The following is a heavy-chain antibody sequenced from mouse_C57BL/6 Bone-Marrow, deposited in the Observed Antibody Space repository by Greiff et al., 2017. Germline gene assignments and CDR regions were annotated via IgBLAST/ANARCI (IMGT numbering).Heavy chain of an antibody. J-gene: IGHJ3*01. CDR2: IDPENGDT. CDR3: TTVVYYGKESWFAY. V-gene: IGHV14-4*01. Sequence: EVQLQQSGAELVRPGASVKLSCTASGFNIKDDYMHWVKQRPEQGLEWIGWIDPENGDTEYASKFQGKATITADTSSNTAYLQLSSLTSEDTAVYYCTTVVYYGKESWFAYWGQGTLVTVSA. D-gene: IGHD2-1*01. CDR1: GFNIKDDY.